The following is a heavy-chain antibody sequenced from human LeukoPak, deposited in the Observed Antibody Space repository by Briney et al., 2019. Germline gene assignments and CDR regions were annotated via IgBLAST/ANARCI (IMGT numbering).Heavy chain of an antibody. D-gene: IGHD3-16*01. V-gene: IGHV4-4*07. J-gene: IGHJ4*02. CDR1: SGSINSYY. Sequence: SETLSPTCTVTSGSINSYYWGWVRQPAGRGPEWIGRIYTTGKTDYNPSLKSRLTMSVDTSKGQFSLNLTSVTAADTAIYFCARHGYTASHYFLDFWSQGKLVTVSS. CDR2: IYTTGKT. CDR3: ARHGYTASHYFLDF.